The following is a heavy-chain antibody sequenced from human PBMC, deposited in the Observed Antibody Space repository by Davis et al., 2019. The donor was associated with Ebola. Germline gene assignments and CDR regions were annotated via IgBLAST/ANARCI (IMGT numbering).Heavy chain of an antibody. CDR3: VGGRWLI. D-gene: IGHD5-24*01. J-gene: IGHJ3*02. CDR2: IHDSGST. CDR1: GGSISGDY. V-gene: IGHV4-59*01. Sequence: SETLSLTCTVSGGSISGDYCSWIRQPPGQGLEWIGYIHDSGSTNYNPSLKSRLTRSVGTSKNQFSLKRSSVIATDTAVYYCVGGRWLIWGQGTMVTVSS.